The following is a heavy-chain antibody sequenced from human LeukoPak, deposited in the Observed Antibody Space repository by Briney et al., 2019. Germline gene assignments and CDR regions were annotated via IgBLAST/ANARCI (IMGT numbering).Heavy chain of an antibody. Sequence: GGSLRLSCASSGFTFSTYSMSWVRQAPGKGLEWVSYISRSASSIYYADSVKGRFTTSRDNAKHSLYLQMNSLRAEDTAIYFCARNDYGDYGIDYWGQGTLDTVSS. CDR3: ARNDYGDYGIDY. J-gene: IGHJ4*02. V-gene: IGHV3-21*01. CDR2: ISRSASSI. CDR1: GFTFSTYS. D-gene: IGHD4-17*01.